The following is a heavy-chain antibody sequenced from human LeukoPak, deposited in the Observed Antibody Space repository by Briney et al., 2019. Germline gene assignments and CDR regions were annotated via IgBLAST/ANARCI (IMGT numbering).Heavy chain of an antibody. CDR3: ASSYILTGYYLEYFQH. Sequence: GASVKVSCKASGYTFTGYYMHWVRQAPGQGLEWMGWINPNSGGTNYAQKFQGRVTMTRDTSISTAYMELSRLRSDDTAVYYCASSYILTGYYLEYFQHWGQGTLVTVSS. V-gene: IGHV1-2*02. J-gene: IGHJ1*01. CDR1: GYTFTGYY. D-gene: IGHD3-9*01. CDR2: INPNSGGT.